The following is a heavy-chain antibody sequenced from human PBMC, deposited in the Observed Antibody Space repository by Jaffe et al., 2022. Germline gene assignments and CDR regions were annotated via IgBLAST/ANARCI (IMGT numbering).Heavy chain of an antibody. D-gene: IGHD2-2*01. J-gene: IGHJ4*02. CDR1: GYSISSGFY. Sequence: QVQLQESGPGLVKPSETLSLTCAVSGYSISSGFYWGWIRQPPGKGLEWIGSIYHSGSTYYNPSLKSRVTISVDTSKNQFSLKLSSVTAADTAVYYCARAFGVIVPTAIGEGFDSWGQGTLVTVSS. V-gene: IGHV4-38-2*01. CDR3: ARAFGVIVPTAIGEGFDS. CDR2: IYHSGST.